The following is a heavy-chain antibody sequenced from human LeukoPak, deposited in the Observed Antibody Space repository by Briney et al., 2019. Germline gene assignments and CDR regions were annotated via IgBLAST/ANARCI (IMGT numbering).Heavy chain of an antibody. CDR1: GGSISSYY. Sequence: SETLSLTCTVSGGSISSYYWSRIRQPPGKGLEWIGYIYYSGSTNYNPSLKSRVTISVDTSKNQFSLKLSSVTAADTAVYYCAIRGGYCSSTSCYAPGWYWFDPWGQGILVTVSS. CDR2: IYYSGST. D-gene: IGHD2-2*01. V-gene: IGHV4-59*12. J-gene: IGHJ5*02. CDR3: AIRGGYCSSTSCYAPGWYWFDP.